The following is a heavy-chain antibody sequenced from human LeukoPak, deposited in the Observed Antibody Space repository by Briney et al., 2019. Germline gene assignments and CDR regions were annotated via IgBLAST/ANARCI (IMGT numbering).Heavy chain of an antibody. CDR1: GGSFSGYY. CDR2: INHSGST. D-gene: IGHD2-2*01. Sequence: SETLSLTCAVSGGSFSGYYWSWIRQPPGKGLEWIGEINHSGSTNYNPSLKSRVAISVDTSKNQFSLKLSSVTAADTAVYYCASPPLGYCSSTSCYGGSDFDYWGQGTLVTVSS. CDR3: ASPPLGYCSSTSCYGGSDFDY. J-gene: IGHJ4*02. V-gene: IGHV4-34*01.